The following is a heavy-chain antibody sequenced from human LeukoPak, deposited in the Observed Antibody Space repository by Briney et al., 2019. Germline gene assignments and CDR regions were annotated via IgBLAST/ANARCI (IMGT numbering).Heavy chain of an antibody. CDR2: INPNSGGT. V-gene: IGHV1-2*02. CDR3: ARASTVRGVADHDY. D-gene: IGHD3-10*01. J-gene: IGHJ4*02. Sequence: GASVKVSCKASGYTFTDYFLHWVRQAPGQGLEWMGWINPNSGGTNYAQISQGRVTMTRDTSISTAYMELSSLRSDDTAVYYCARASTVRGVADHDYWGQGTLVTVSS. CDR1: GYTFTDYF.